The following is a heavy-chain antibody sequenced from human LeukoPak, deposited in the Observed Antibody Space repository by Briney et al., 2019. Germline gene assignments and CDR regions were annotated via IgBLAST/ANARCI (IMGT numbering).Heavy chain of an antibody. CDR2: IYYSGST. Sequence: SETLSLTCTVSGGSISSSSYYWGWIRQPPGKGLEWIGSIYYSGSTYYNPSLKSRVTMSVDTSKNQFSLKLSSVTAADTAVYYCARDRGGGSGSYYNNWFDPWGQGTLVTVSS. CDR1: GGSISSSSYY. J-gene: IGHJ5*02. D-gene: IGHD3-10*01. V-gene: IGHV4-39*07. CDR3: ARDRGGGSGSYYNNWFDP.